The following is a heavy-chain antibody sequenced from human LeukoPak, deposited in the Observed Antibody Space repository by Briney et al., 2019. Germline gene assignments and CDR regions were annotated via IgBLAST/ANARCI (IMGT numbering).Heavy chain of an antibody. Sequence: GGSLRLSCAASGFTFSSYGMHWVRQAPGKGLEWVAFTRYDGSNKYYADSVKGRFTISRDNSKNTLYLQMNSLRAEDTAVYYCAKGYCSSTSCYSPTYFDYWGQGTLVTVSS. D-gene: IGHD2-2*01. CDR2: TRYDGSNK. CDR1: GFTFSSYG. J-gene: IGHJ4*02. CDR3: AKGYCSSTSCYSPTYFDY. V-gene: IGHV3-30*02.